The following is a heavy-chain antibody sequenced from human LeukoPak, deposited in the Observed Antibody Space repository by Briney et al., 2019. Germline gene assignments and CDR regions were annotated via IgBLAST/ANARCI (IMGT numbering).Heavy chain of an antibody. V-gene: IGHV3-74*01. CDR1: GFTFSSYW. CDR2: INSDGSST. CDR3: ARGPEMATCPLDY. D-gene: IGHD5-24*01. Sequence: GGSLRLSCAASGFTFSSYWMHWVRQAPGKGLVWVSRINSDGSSTSYADSVKGRFTISRDDAKNTLYLQINSLRAEDTAVYYCARGPEMATCPLDYWGQGTLVTVSS. J-gene: IGHJ4*02.